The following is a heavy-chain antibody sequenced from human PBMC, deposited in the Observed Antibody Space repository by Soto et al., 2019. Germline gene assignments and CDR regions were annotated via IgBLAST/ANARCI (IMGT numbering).Heavy chain of an antibody. J-gene: IGHJ4*02. V-gene: IGHV4-38-2*01. D-gene: IGHD3-3*01. CDR2: IYHSGST. Sequence: PSETLSLTCAVSGYSISSGYYWGWIRQPPGKGLEWIGGIYHSGSTYYNPSLKSRVTISVDTSKNQFSLKLSSVTAADTAVYYCASGRFLEWSFDYWGQGTLVTVSS. CDR1: GYSISSGYY. CDR3: ASGRFLEWSFDY.